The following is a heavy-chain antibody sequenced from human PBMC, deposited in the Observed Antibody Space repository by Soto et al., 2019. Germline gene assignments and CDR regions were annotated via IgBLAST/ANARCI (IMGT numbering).Heavy chain of an antibody. J-gene: IGHJ5*02. CDR2: MNPNRTNT. CDR3: VRGGFLSHDHVIIAPATLCFDP. Sequence: QVQLMQSGAEVKKPGASVKVSCKASGYTFTTYDINWVRQAPGQGLERMGWMNPNRTNTGYAEKFQGRVTMTRDTSISTAYRELSSLRYDDTAVYYCVRGGFLSHDHVIIAPATLCFDPWGQGTLVTVSS. CDR1: GYTFTTYD. D-gene: IGHD3-16*01. V-gene: IGHV1-8*01.